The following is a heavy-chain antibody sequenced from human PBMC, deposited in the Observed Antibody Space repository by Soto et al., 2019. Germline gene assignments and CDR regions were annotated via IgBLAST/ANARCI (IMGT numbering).Heavy chain of an antibody. CDR3: SVQRDY. J-gene: IGHJ4*02. D-gene: IGHD6-19*01. Sequence: GGSLRLSCAASGFTFSSYSMTWVRQATGKGLKLVLTVCVTGDWSYFGVFGKGRFTSFIDNSRNPVYLQIKSLREEVTVVYYCSVQRDYWGQGTMVTVSS. V-gene: IGHV3-23*01. CDR2: VCVTGDWS. CDR1: GFTFSSYS.